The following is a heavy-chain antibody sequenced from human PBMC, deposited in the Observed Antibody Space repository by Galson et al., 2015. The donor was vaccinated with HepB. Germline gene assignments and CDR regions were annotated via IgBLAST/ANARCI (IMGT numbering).Heavy chain of an antibody. V-gene: IGHV3-30*04. CDR1: GFTFSSYA. CDR2: ISYDGSNK. J-gene: IGHJ6*02. D-gene: IGHD1-26*01. Sequence: SLRLSCAASGFTFSSYAMHWVRQAPGKGLEWVAVISYDGSNKYYADSVMGRFTISRDNSKNTLYLQMNSLRAEDTAVYYCARDLEGRVVGATNSHYYYGMDVWGQGTTVTVSS. CDR3: ARDLEGRVVGATNSHYYYGMDV.